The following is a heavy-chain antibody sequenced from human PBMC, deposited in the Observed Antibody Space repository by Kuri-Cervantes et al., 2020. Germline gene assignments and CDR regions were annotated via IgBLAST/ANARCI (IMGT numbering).Heavy chain of an antibody. Sequence: ASVKVSCKASGYTFTSYAMYWVRQAPGQRLEWMGWINAGNGNTKYSQKFQGRVTITRDTSASTAYMELSSLRSEDTAVYYCARSVAAAFRLTNGMDVWGQGTTVTVSS. D-gene: IGHD6-13*01. CDR2: INAGNGNT. V-gene: IGHV1-3*01. J-gene: IGHJ6*02. CDR1: GYTFTSYA. CDR3: ARSVAAAFRLTNGMDV.